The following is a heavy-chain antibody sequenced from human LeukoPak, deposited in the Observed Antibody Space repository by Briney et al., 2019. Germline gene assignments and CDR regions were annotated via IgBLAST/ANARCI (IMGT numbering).Heavy chain of an antibody. CDR2: IYPGDSDT. Sequence: GESLKISCKGSGYSFTSYWIGWVRQMPGKGLEWMGIIYPGDSDTRYSPSFQGQVTISADKSISTAYLQWSSLKASDTAMYYCARRYYYGSGQKYYFDYWGQGTLVIVSS. CDR1: GYSFTSYW. V-gene: IGHV5-51*01. D-gene: IGHD3-10*01. J-gene: IGHJ4*02. CDR3: ARRYYYGSGQKYYFDY.